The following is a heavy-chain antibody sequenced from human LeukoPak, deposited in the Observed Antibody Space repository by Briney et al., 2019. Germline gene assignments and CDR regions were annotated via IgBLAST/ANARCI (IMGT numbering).Heavy chain of an antibody. J-gene: IGHJ4*02. V-gene: IGHV3-23*01. Sequence: PEGSLRLSCAASGFTFSSYAMSWVRQAPGKGLEWVSTISGSGGSTYYADSVKGRFTISRDNSKNTLYLQMNSLRAEDTAVYYCAKDTDIVATNFDYWGQGTLVTVSS. CDR1: GFTFSSYA. CDR3: AKDTDIVATNFDY. D-gene: IGHD5-12*01. CDR2: ISGSGGST.